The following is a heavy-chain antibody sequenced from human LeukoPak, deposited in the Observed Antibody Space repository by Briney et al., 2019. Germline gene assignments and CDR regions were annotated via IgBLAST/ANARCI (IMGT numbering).Heavy chain of an antibody. V-gene: IGHV4-38-2*02. CDR2: VYRSGST. J-gene: IGHJ4*02. CDR3: ARENWVFDY. CDR1: GYSISSGYH. Sequence: ASETLSLTCVVSGYSISSGYHWGWIRQPPGEGLEWIGSVYRSGSTYYNPSLKSRVTISVDTSKNQISLKVRSVTAADTAVYYCARENWVFDYWGQRILVTVSS. D-gene: IGHD7-27*01.